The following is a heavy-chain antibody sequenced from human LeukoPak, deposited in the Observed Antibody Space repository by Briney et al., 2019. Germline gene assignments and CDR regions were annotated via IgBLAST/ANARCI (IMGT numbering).Heavy chain of an antibody. D-gene: IGHD5-18*01. J-gene: IGHJ4*02. CDR1: GYTLTELS. V-gene: IGHV1-24*01. Sequence: ASVKVSCKVSGYTLTELSMHWVRQAPGKGLEWMGGFDPEDGETIYAQKFQGRVTMTEDTSTDTAYMEPSSLRSEDTAVYYCATAHPTIQLWPNFDYWGQGTLVTVSS. CDR2: FDPEDGET. CDR3: ATAHPTIQLWPNFDY.